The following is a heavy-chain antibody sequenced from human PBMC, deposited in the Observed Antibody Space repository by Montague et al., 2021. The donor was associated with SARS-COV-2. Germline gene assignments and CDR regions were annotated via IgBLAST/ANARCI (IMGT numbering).Heavy chain of an antibody. CDR3: ARFETSKFYSSGMDV. J-gene: IGHJ6*02. CDR2: ISSESAYI. V-gene: IGHV3-21*01. Sequence: SLRLSCAASGFTFSSISMNWVRQAPGKRLEWVSSISSESAYIVYAESVRGRFTISRDNGQNLLYLQMNSLRAEDTAVYYCARFETSKFYSSGMDVWGQGTTVTVSS. D-gene: IGHD2-15*01. CDR1: GFTFSSIS.